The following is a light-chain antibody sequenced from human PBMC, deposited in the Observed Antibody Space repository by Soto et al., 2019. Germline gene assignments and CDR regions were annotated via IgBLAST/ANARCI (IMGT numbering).Light chain of an antibody. V-gene: IGKV2-30*01. CDR3: LQATHWPLT. J-gene: IGKJ4*01. CDR1: QGLVFRDGNTF. Sequence: DVVLTQSPLSLPVTLGQPASIPCRSSQGLVFRDGNTFLSWIQQRPGQSPRRLIYQVSKRDSGVPDRFSGSGSGTDFTLRISRVEAEDVGIYYCLQATHWPLTFGGGTRVEI. CDR2: QVS.